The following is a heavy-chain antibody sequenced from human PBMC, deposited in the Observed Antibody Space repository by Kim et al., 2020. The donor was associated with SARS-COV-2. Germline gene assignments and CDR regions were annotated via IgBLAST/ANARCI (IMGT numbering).Heavy chain of an antibody. CDR1: GGSLRGPF. D-gene: IGHD3-10*01. V-gene: IGHV4-34*01. CDR3: ARRERFSWDL. Sequence: SETLSLSCDVDGGSLRGPFWSALRQRPGKGLEFLGEINHRGNKYDSPSLQGRVAVLLDTSKNRISLQMNSMTAADSGVYYCARRERFSWDLWGQGTLVTVS. CDR2: INHRGNK. J-gene: IGHJ5*02.